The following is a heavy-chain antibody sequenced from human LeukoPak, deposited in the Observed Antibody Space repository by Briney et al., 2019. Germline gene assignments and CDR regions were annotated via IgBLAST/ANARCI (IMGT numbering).Heavy chain of an antibody. D-gene: IGHD4-17*01. Sequence: SVKVSCKTSGGTFNNSAISWVRQAPGQGLEWLGGIMPRFGTAGYAQEFQGRVTITKDESTRTVYLELTSLTSDDTAVYYCARDVHGDYGSGWFDPWGQGTLVSVSS. CDR1: GGTFNNSA. CDR3: ARDVHGDYGSGWFDP. CDR2: IMPRFGTA. V-gene: IGHV1-69*05. J-gene: IGHJ5*02.